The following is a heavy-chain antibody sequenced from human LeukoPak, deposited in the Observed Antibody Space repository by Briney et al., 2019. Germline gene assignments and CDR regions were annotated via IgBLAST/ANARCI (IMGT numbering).Heavy chain of an antibody. Sequence: SETLSLTCAAYGGSFSGSYWSWIRQPPGKGLEWIGEINHSGSTNYNPSLKSRVTISVDTSKNQFSLKLSSVTAADTAVYYCARGNMVRGVIRLDYWGQGTLVTVSS. CDR1: GGSFSGSY. D-gene: IGHD3-10*01. CDR2: INHSGST. J-gene: IGHJ4*02. V-gene: IGHV4-34*01. CDR3: ARGNMVRGVIRLDY.